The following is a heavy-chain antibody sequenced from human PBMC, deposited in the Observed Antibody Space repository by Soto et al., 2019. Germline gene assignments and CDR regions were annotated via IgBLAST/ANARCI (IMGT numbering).Heavy chain of an antibody. D-gene: IGHD3-3*01. Sequence: GGSLRLSCAASGFTFSSYSMNWVRQAPGKGLEWVSYISSSSSTIYYADSVKGRFTISRDNAKNSLYLQMNSLRDEDTAVYYCARVAFKEWLLYDAFDIWGQGTMVTVSS. CDR1: GFTFSSYS. J-gene: IGHJ3*02. CDR2: ISSSSSTI. V-gene: IGHV3-48*02. CDR3: ARVAFKEWLLYDAFDI.